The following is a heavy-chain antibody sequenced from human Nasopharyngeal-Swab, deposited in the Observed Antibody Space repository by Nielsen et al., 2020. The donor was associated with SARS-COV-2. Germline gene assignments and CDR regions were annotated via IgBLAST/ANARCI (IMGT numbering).Heavy chain of an antibody. J-gene: IGHJ4*02. CDR1: GFTFSNAW. V-gene: IGHV3-15*01. CDR2: IKSKTDGGTT. D-gene: IGHD3-16*01. Sequence: GESLKISCAASGFTFSNAWMSWVRQAPGKGLEWVGRIKSKTDGGTTDYAAPVKGRFTISRDDSKNTLYLQMNSLKTEDTAVYYCTTDMITFRGVFDYWGQGTLVTVSS. CDR3: TTDMITFRGVFDY.